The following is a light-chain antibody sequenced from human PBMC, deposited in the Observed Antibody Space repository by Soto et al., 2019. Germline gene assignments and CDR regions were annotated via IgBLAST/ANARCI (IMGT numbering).Light chain of an antibody. Sequence: DIVMTQSPDSLAVSLGERATINCEFSQSVLYRRTNQHCLAWYQQKPGQPPKLLIYWATIRESGVPDRFSGSGSGTDFTLSLSDLQAEDVAVYFCQQYCDTPWTFGRGTKVEI. CDR1: QSVLYRRTNQHC. J-gene: IGKJ1*01. V-gene: IGKV4-1*01. CDR2: WAT. CDR3: QQYCDTPWT.